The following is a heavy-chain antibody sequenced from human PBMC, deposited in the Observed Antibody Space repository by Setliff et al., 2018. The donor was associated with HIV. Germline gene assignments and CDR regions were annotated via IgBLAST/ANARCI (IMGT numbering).Heavy chain of an antibody. D-gene: IGHD3-3*01. Sequence: SETLSLTCTVSGGSISSHYWSWIRQPPGKGLEWIGYIYYSGSTNYNPSLKSRVTISVDTSKNQFSLKLSSVTAADTAVYYCARGVTIFGVVILPPNWFDPWGQGTLVTVS. CDR2: IYYSGST. CDR1: GGSISSHY. J-gene: IGHJ5*02. V-gene: IGHV4-59*11. CDR3: ARGVTIFGVVILPPNWFDP.